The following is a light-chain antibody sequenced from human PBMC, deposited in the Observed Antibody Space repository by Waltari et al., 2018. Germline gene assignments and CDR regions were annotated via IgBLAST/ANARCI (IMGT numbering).Light chain of an antibody. CDR2: WAS. V-gene: IGKV4-1*01. CDR1: QSVLYSSNSQNY. Sequence: DIVMTQSPDSLAVSLGERVTINRKSSQSVLYSSNSQNYLAWYQQKPGQPPKLLLYWASTRASGAPERFSGSGSGTDFTLTISSLQAEDVAVYYCHQYYSTPRTFGQGTKVEIK. J-gene: IGKJ1*01. CDR3: HQYYSTPRT.